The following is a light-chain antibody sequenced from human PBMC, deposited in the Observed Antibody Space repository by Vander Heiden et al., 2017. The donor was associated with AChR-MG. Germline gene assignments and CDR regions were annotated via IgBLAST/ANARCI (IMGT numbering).Light chain of an antibody. CDR1: QGISSY. CDR3: QQLNSYRT. J-gene: IGKJ1*01. Sequence: IQLPQSPSSLSASVGDRVTITCRASQGISSYFAWYQQKPGKAPKLLIYAASTLQSGVPSRFSGSGSGTDFTLTISSLQPEDFATYYCQQLNSYRTFGQGTKVEIK. CDR2: AAS. V-gene: IGKV1-9*01.